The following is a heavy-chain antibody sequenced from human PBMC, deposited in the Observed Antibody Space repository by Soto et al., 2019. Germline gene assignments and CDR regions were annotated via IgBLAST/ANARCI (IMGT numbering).Heavy chain of an antibody. D-gene: IGHD4-17*01. J-gene: IGHJ4*02. CDR1: GGSISSDY. CDR2: IYSSGST. Sequence: QVQLQESGPGLVRPSETLSLTYTVSGGSISSDYWSWIRQPAGKGLEWIGRIYSSGSTNYNPSFKSRVTMSVDTSKNQFSLKLNSVTAADTAVYYCARDRGDHFDYWGQGTLVTVSS. V-gene: IGHV4-4*07. CDR3: ARDRGDHFDY.